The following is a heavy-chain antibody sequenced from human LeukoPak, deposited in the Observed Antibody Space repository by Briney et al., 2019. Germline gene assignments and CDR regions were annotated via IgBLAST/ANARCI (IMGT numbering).Heavy chain of an antibody. D-gene: IGHD4-23*01. J-gene: IGHJ4*02. V-gene: IGHV3-15*01. CDR1: GFTFSNAW. CDR3: TTDPGYGGKIDY. Sequence: GGSLRLSCAASGFTFSNAWMSWVRQAPGKGLEWVGRIKSKTDGGTTDYAAPVKGRFTISRDDSKNTLYLQMNSLKTEGTAVYYCTTDPGYGGKIDYWGQGTLVTVSS. CDR2: IKSKTDGGTT.